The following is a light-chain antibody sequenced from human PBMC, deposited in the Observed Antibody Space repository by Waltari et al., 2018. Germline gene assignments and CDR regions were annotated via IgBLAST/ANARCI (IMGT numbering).Light chain of an antibody. CDR3: HQHGRSLPWL. Sequence: EIVLTQSPDTLSLSPGDRATLSCRASQTINKNVLAWFQQKSGQAPRLLIYGVSRRAPGIPDRFRGAGAATDFTLTIARLEPEDFAVYYCHQHGRSLPWLFGQGTKVEIK. J-gene: IGKJ1*01. CDR1: QTINKNV. V-gene: IGKV3-20*01. CDR2: GVS.